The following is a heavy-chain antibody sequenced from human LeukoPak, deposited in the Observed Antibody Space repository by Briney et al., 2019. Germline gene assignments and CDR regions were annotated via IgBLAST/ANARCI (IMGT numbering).Heavy chain of an antibody. D-gene: IGHD1-26*01. V-gene: IGHV3-9*01. CDR2: ISWNSGSI. J-gene: IGHJ3*02. CDR1: GFTFDDYA. CDR3: AKDERSGSPYAFDI. Sequence: GGSLRLSCAASGFTFDDYAMHWVRQAPGKGLEWVSGISWNSGSIGYADSVKGRFTISRDNAKNSLYLQMSSLRAEDTALYYCAKDERSGSPYAFDIWGQGTMVTVSS.